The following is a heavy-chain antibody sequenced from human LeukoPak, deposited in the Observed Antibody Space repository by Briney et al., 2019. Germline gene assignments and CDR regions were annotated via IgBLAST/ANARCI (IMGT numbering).Heavy chain of an antibody. J-gene: IGHJ4*02. CDR1: GLTFSSND. CDR2: IRYDGSNK. CDR3: AITWTYYGSGGALDY. V-gene: IGHV3-30*02. D-gene: IGHD3-10*01. Sequence: GGSLRLSCAASGLTFSSNDIHWVRQAPGKGLEWVAFIRYDGSNKYYADSVKGRFTISRDNSKSTLYLQMNSLRAEDTAVYYCAITWTYYGSGGALDYWGQGTLVTVSS.